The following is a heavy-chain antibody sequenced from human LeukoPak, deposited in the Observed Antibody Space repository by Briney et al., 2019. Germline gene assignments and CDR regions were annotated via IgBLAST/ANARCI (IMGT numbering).Heavy chain of an antibody. CDR2: IYSGGST. J-gene: IGHJ6*04. CDR1: EFSVGSNY. V-gene: IGHV3-66*01. Sequence: PGGSLRLSYAASEFSVGSNYMTWVRQAPGKGLEWVSLIYSGGSTYYADSVKGRFTISRDNSKNTLYLQMNSLRAEDTAVYYCAELGITMIGGVWGKGTTVTISS. D-gene: IGHD3-10*02. CDR3: AELGITMIGGV.